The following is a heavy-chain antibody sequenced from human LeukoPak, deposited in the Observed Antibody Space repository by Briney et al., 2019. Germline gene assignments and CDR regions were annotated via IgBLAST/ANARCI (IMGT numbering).Heavy chain of an antibody. D-gene: IGHD2-8*01. CDR2: IYYSGST. Sequence: SETLSLTCTVSGGSISSGGYYWNWIRQHPGKGLEWIGYIYYSGSTYYNPSLKSRVAMSVDTSKTQFSLKLSSVTAADAAAYYCARDTVSSGFDSWGQGTLVTVSS. CDR1: GGSISSGGYY. CDR3: ARDTVSSGFDS. V-gene: IGHV4-31*03. J-gene: IGHJ4*02.